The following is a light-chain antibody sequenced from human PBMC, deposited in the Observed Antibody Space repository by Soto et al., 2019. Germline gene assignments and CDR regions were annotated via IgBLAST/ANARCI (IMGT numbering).Light chain of an antibody. J-gene: IGLJ2*01. CDR1: SSDVGGYNY. Sequence: QSALTQPASVSGSPGQSITISCTGTSSDVGGYNYVSWYQHHPGKAPKLMIYEVSDRPSGVSNRFSGSKSDNTASLTISGLQAEDEADYYCSSYTNSDTYVVFGGGTKLTVL. CDR3: SSYTNSDTYVV. V-gene: IGLV2-14*01. CDR2: EVS.